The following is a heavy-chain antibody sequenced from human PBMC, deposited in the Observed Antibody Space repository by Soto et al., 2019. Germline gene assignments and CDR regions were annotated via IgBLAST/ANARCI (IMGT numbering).Heavy chain of an antibody. V-gene: IGHV3-30*18. D-gene: IGHD3-3*01. CDR1: GFTFSSYG. CDR3: AKGVICGIFGNFQH. CDR2: ISYDGSNK. Sequence: GGSLRLSCAASGFTFSSYGMHWVRQAPGKGLEWVAVISYDGSNKYYADSVKGRFTISRDNSKNTLYLQMNSLRAEDTAVYYCAKGVICGIFGNFQHWGQGTLVTVSS. J-gene: IGHJ1*01.